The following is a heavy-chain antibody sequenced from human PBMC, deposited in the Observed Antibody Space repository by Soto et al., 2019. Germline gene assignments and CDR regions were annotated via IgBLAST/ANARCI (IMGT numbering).Heavy chain of an antibody. J-gene: IGHJ4*02. CDR2: INAGNGNT. CDR1: GYTFTGYA. Sequence: QVQLVQSGAEEKKPGASVKVSCKASGYTFTGYAMHWVRQAPGQRLEWMGWINAGNGNTKYSQKFQGRVTITRDISASTAYMELSRLRSEDTAVYYCAKAVAVTADFDYWGQGTLVTVSS. CDR3: AKAVAVTADFDY. D-gene: IGHD6-19*01. V-gene: IGHV1-3*05.